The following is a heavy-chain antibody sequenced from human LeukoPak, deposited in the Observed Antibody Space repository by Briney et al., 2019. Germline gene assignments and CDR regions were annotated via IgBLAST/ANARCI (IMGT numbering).Heavy chain of an antibody. CDR3: ATPSDNWNYDR. J-gene: IGHJ4*02. V-gene: IGHV3-21*01. D-gene: IGHD1-7*01. CDR2: ISSSSSYI. CDR1: GFTFSSYS. Sequence: PGGSLRLSCAASGFTFSSYSMNWVRQAPGKGLEWVSSISSSSSYIYYADSVEGRFTISRDNAKNSLYLQMNSLRAEDTAVYYCATPSDNWNYDRWGQGTLVTVSS.